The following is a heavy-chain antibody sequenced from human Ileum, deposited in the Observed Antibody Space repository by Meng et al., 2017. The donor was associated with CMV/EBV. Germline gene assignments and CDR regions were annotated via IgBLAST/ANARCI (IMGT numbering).Heavy chain of an antibody. CDR2: ISGSGGST. J-gene: IGHJ6*02. V-gene: IGHV3-23*01. CDR3: AKDRAARNYGGSGMDV. D-gene: IGHD4-23*01. CDR1: GFTFSSYA. Sequence: GGSLRLSCAASGFTFSSYAMSWVRQAPGKGLEWVSAISGSGGSTYYADSVKGRFTISRDNSKNTLYLQMNSLRAEDTAVYYCAKDRAARNYGGSGMDVWGQGTTVTVSS.